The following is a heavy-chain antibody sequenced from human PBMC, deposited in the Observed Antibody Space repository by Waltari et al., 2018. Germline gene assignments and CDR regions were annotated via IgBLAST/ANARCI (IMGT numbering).Heavy chain of an antibody. Sequence: QAQLVQSGPEVKKPGASVRVSCKASGYTFSSYGITWVRQAPGQGLEWLGWISTDNGNRNYSQKLQGRVPMTTDTHTTTAYMDLRSLRSDDTAIYYCIRGGPWRLVQGNAFDFWGQGTLVTVSS. V-gene: IGHV1-18*01. D-gene: IGHD6-6*01. CDR2: ISTDNGNR. CDR1: GYTFSSYG. CDR3: IRGGPWRLVQGNAFDF. J-gene: IGHJ3*01.